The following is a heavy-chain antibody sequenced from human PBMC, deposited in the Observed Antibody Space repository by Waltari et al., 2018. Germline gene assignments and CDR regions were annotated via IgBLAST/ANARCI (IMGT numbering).Heavy chain of an antibody. CDR3: ARKPIISGHYYYFDY. J-gene: IGHJ4*02. V-gene: IGHV1-2*06. CDR1: AYTFTAYY. Sequence: QVQLVQSGAEVKKPGASVKVSCKASAYTFTAYYMHWVRQALGQGLEWMGRNNPNSGGTNYAQKFQGRVTMTRDTSISTAYMELSRLRSDDTAVYYCARKPIISGHYYYFDYWGQGTLVTVSS. D-gene: IGHD1-26*01. CDR2: NNPNSGGT.